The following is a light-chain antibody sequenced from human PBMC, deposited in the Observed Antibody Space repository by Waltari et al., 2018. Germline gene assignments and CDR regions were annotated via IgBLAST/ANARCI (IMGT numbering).Light chain of an antibody. J-gene: IGKJ2*01. CDR1: QNIDYN. Sequence: DIQMTQSPSTPPASVGDKVTITGRASQNIDYNSAWYQQKPGKAPQLLIYRAGSLKNGGPSWFSGSGSGTEFTLTISSLQPDDFATYYCQQYKNYPVTFGQGTKLEIK. CDR3: QQYKNYPVT. CDR2: RAG. V-gene: IGKV1-5*03.